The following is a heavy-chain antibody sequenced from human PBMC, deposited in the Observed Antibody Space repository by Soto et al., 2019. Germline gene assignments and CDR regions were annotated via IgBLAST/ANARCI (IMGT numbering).Heavy chain of an antibody. CDR1: GFSLSTSGVG. V-gene: IGHV2-5*02. Sequence: SGPTLVNPTQTLTLTCTFSGFSLSTSGVGVGWIRQPPGKALEWLALIYWDDDKRYSPSLKSRLTITKDTSKNQVVLTMTNMDPVDTATYYCAHRLLNWDPRFDWFDPWGQGTLVTVSS. CDR2: IYWDDDK. J-gene: IGHJ5*02. CDR3: AHRLLNWDPRFDWFDP. D-gene: IGHD7-27*01.